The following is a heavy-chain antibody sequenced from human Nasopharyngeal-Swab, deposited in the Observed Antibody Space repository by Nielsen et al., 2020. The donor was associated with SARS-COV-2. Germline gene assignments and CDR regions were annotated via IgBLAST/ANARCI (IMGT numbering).Heavy chain of an antibody. V-gene: IGHV3-7*04. J-gene: IGHJ4*02. D-gene: IGHD1-26*01. Sequence: WVGQGSGEGVEVVGKNKQDGSEKYYVDSVKGRFTISRDNAKNSLYLQMNSLRAEDTAVYYCARGLRGSYWVYWGQGTLVTVSS. CDR3: ARGLRGSYWVY. CDR2: NKQDGSEK.